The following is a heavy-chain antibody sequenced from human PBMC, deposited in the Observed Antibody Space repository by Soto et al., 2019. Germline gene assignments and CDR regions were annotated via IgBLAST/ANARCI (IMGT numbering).Heavy chain of an antibody. V-gene: IGHV3-23*01. CDR2: ISGSGGST. J-gene: IGHJ6*02. CDR1: GFTFSSYA. CDR3: ATALYYYYGMDV. Sequence: EVQLLESGGGLVQPGGSLRLSCAASGFTFSSYAMSWVRQAPGKGLEWVSAISGSGGSTYYADSVKGRFTITRDNSKNTLYLQMNSLRAEDTAVYYCATALYYYYGMDVWGQGTTVTVSS.